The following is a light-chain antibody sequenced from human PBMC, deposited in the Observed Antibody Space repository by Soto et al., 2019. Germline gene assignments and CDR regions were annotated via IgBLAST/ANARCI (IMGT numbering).Light chain of an antibody. CDR1: SSDVGSYNL. Sequence: QSALTQPASVSGSPGQSITISCTGTSSDVGSYNLVSWFQHHSGKAPKLMIYEGTKGPSGVSNRFSGSKSGNTASLTISGLQAEDEADYYCCSYAGSSTFYVFGTGTKLTVL. CDR3: CSYAGSSTFYV. CDR2: EGT. J-gene: IGLJ1*01. V-gene: IGLV2-23*01.